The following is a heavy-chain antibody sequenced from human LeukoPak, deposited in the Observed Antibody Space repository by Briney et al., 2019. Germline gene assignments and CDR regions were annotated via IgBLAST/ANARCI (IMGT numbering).Heavy chain of an antibody. CDR3: ARLMVRGVIISWDNWFDP. Sequence: PSETLSLTCTVSGGSISSSSYYWGWIRQPPGKGLEWIGSIYYSGSTYYNPSLKSRVTISVDTSKNQFSLKLSSVTAADTAVYYCARLMVRGVIISWDNWFDPWGKGTLVTVSS. J-gene: IGHJ5*02. CDR2: IYYSGST. CDR1: GGSISSSSYY. V-gene: IGHV4-39*01. D-gene: IGHD3-10*01.